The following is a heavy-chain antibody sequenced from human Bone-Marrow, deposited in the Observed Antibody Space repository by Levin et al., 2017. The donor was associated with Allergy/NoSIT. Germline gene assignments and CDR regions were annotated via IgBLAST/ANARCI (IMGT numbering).Heavy chain of an antibody. CDR3: AKKASGPVGSSPDY. V-gene: IGHV3-30*18. Sequence: GGSLRLSCAASGFSFSDYGMHWVRQAPGKGLEWVAVISYDGTNINYSDSVKGRFTISRDNSKYTLYLQMNSLRAEDTAVYYCAKKASGPVGSSPDYWGQGTLVTVSS. CDR2: ISYDGTNI. D-gene: IGHD1-26*01. J-gene: IGHJ4*02. CDR1: GFSFSDYG.